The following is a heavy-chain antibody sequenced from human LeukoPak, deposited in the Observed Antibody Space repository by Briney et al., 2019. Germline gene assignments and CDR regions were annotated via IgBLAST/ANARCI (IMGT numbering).Heavy chain of an antibody. Sequence: SQTLSLNCTVSGGSISSGDNYWSWIRQPPGKGLEWIGYIYYSGSTYYNPSLKSRVTISVDTSKNQYSLKLSSVTAADTAVYYCARGDLYSSSWYNWGQGTLVTVSS. V-gene: IGHV4-30-4*08. CDR1: GGSISSGDNY. CDR2: IYYSGST. CDR3: ARGDLYSSSWYN. J-gene: IGHJ4*02. D-gene: IGHD6-13*01.